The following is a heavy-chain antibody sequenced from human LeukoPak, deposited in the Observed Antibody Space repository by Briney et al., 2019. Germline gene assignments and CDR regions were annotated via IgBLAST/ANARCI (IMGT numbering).Heavy chain of an antibody. CDR3: ARRAAARGLDY. CDR2: IYYSGST. Sequence: SETLSLTCTVSGGSISSYYWSWIRQPPGKGLEWIGYIYYSGSTNYNPSLKSRVTISVDTSKNQFSLKLSSVTAADTAVYYCARRAAARGLDYWGQGTLVTVSS. D-gene: IGHD6-6*01. CDR1: GGSISSYY. J-gene: IGHJ4*02. V-gene: IGHV4-59*08.